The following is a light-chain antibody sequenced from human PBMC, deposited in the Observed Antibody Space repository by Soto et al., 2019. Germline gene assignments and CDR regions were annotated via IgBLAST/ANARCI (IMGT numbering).Light chain of an antibody. V-gene: IGKV3-11*01. CDR2: DAS. CDR3: QQRAKWPLT. J-gene: IGKJ5*01. Sequence: EIVLTQSPATLSLSPGERATLSCWASQSVDSSLLWYQQKPGQTPRLLIYDASNRATGIPARFSGSGSGTDFTLTISSLEPEDFAVYYCQQRAKWPLTFGQGTRLEIK. CDR1: QSVDSS.